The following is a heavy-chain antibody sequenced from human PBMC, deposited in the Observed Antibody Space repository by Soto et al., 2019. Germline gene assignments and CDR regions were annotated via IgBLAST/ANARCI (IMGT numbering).Heavy chain of an antibody. V-gene: IGHV4-59*01. J-gene: IGHJ4*02. CDR2: VYYSGNT. D-gene: IGHD5-12*01. Sequence: PSETLSLTCTVSGVSISNYYWSWIRQPPGKALEWIGYVYYSGNTNYNPSLKTRVTISVDTSKNQFSLKLTSVTAADTAVYYCTGASFRGLNSGIYLGYWSQGTLVT. CDR3: TGASFRGLNSGIYLGY. CDR1: GVSISNYY.